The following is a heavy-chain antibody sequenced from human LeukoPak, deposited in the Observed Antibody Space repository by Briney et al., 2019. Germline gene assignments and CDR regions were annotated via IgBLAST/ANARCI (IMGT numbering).Heavy chain of an antibody. CDR1: GYTFTSYA. CDR2: INAGNGNT. CDR3: AGDDSGYDFGAFDI. Sequence: ASVKVSCKASGYTFTSYAMHWVRQAPGQRLEWMGWINAGNGNTKYSQKFQGRVTITRDTSASTAYMELSSLRSEDTAVYYCAGDDSGYDFGAFDIWGQGTMVTVSS. V-gene: IGHV1-3*01. D-gene: IGHD5-12*01. J-gene: IGHJ3*02.